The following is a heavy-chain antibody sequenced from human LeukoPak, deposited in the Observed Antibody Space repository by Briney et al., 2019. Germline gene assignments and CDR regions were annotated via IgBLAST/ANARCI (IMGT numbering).Heavy chain of an antibody. CDR1: GGTFSSYA. D-gene: IGHD3-3*01. V-gene: IGHV1-69*04. Sequence: SVKVSCKASGGTFSSYAISWVRQAPGQGLEWMGRIIPILGIANCAQKFQGRVTITADKSTSTAYMELSSLRSEDTAVYYCAREVGAYYDFWSGYYTNWFDPWGQGTLVTVSS. CDR2: IIPILGIA. CDR3: AREVGAYYDFWSGYYTNWFDP. J-gene: IGHJ5*02.